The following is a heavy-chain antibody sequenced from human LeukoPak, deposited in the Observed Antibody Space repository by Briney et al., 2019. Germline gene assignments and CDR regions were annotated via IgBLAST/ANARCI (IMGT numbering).Heavy chain of an antibody. CDR3: AKGVYSGWYYFDY. CDR2: ISGSGGST. Sequence: GGSLGLSCAASGFPFSIYAMSWVRQAPGKGLEWVSAISGSGGSTYYADSVKGRFTVSRDNSKNTLYLQMNSLRAEDTAVYYCAKGVYSGWYYFDYWGQGTLVTVSS. D-gene: IGHD5-12*01. CDR1: GFPFSIYA. V-gene: IGHV3-23*01. J-gene: IGHJ4*02.